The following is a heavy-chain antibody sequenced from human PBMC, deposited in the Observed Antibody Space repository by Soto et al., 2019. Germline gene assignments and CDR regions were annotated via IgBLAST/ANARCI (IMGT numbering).Heavy chain of an antibody. CDR1: GGSISGDC. J-gene: IGHJ4*02. D-gene: IGHD3-10*01. Sequence: SETLSPTYPVPGGSISGDCWGRVRPPPGKGLEWIATIYYSGRTFYNPSLESRVTIYVDTSRDQFSLKLTSVTAADTAVYYCARLPRTTTSGSGTDFWGQGTLVTVSS. CDR2: IYYSGRT. CDR3: ARLPRTTTSGSGTDF. V-gene: IGHV4-39*01.